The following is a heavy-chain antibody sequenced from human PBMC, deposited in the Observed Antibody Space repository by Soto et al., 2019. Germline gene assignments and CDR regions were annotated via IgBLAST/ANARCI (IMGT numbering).Heavy chain of an antibody. J-gene: IGHJ3*02. CDR1: GYTFTSYA. D-gene: IGHD2-21*02. CDR3: ARDASLVVVTAPGI. Sequence: GASVKVSCKASGYTFTSYAMHWVRQAPGQRLEWMGWINAGNGNTKYSQKFQGRVTITRDTSASTAYMELSSLRSEDTAVYYCARDASLVVVTAPGIWGQGTMVTVSS. V-gene: IGHV1-3*01. CDR2: INAGNGNT.